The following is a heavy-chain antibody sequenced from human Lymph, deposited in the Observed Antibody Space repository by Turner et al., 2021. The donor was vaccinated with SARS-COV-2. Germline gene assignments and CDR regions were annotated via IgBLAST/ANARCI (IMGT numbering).Heavy chain of an antibody. V-gene: IGHV3-21*01. CDR2: ISSSSSYI. Sequence: EVQLVESGGGLVKPGGSLRLSCAASGFPFSTYSMNWVRQAPGKGLEWISSISSSSSYIYYADSVKGRFTISRDDAKNSLYLQMNSPRAEDTAVYYCARDIPTTADYFDYWGQGTLVTVSS. J-gene: IGHJ4*02. CDR3: ARDIPTTADYFDY. CDR1: GFPFSTYS. D-gene: IGHD4-17*01.